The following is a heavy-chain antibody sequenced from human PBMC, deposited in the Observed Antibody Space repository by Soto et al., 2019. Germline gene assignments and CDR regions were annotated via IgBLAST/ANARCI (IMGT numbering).Heavy chain of an antibody. J-gene: IGHJ6*02. Sequence: SEPRSVTCPVAEGSSSRGRYYWRWIRQPPGKGLEWIGYIYYSGSTNYNPSLKSRVTISVDTSKNQFSLKLSSVTAADTAVYYCARGLPYDYVWGSYRPNYYYYYGMDVWGQGPPVTVS. CDR2: IYYSGST. CDR3: ARGLPYDYVWGSYRPNYYYYYGMDV. CDR1: EGSSSRGRYY. D-gene: IGHD3-16*02. V-gene: IGHV4-61*01.